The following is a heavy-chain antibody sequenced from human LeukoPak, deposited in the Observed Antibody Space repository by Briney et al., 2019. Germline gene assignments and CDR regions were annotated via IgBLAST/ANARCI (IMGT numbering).Heavy chain of an antibody. CDR3: ARVWQQLERGAFDI. V-gene: IGHV3-64*01. J-gene: IGHJ3*02. D-gene: IGHD6-13*01. CDR1: GFTFRSYA. CDR2: ISSDGGST. Sequence: PGGSLRLSCAASGFTFRSYAMHWVRQAPGKGLEYVSVISSDGGSTYYANSVKGRFTISRDNSKNTLYLQMGSLRAEDMAVYYCARVWQQLERGAFDIWGQGTMVTVSS.